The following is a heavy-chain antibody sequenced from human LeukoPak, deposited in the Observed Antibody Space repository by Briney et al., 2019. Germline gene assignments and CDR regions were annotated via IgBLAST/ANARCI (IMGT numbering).Heavy chain of an antibody. CDR1: GYSISSGYY. V-gene: IGHV4-38-2*01. J-gene: IGHJ6*04. Sequence: PSETLSLTCAVSGYSISSGYYWGWIRQPPGKGLEWIGSILHSGSTYYNPSLKSRVNMSVDTSKNQISLKLSSVTAADTAVHYCARASGSYGSGSYYYYGMDVWGKGTTVTVSS. D-gene: IGHD3-10*01. CDR3: ARASGSYGSGSYYYYGMDV. CDR2: ILHSGST.